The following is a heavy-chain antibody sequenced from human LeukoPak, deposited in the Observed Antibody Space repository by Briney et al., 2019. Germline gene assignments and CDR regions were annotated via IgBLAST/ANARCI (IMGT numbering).Heavy chain of an antibody. V-gene: IGHV1-2*02. J-gene: IGHJ4*02. Sequence: ASVKVSCKASGYTFTGYYMHWVRQAPGQGLEWMGWINPNSGGTNYAQKFQGRVTMTRDTSISTAYMELRSLRSDDTAVYYCALGRYCSGGSCYTYFDYWGQGTLVTVSS. CDR1: GYTFTGYY. CDR2: INPNSGGT. D-gene: IGHD2-15*01. CDR3: ALGRYCSGGSCYTYFDY.